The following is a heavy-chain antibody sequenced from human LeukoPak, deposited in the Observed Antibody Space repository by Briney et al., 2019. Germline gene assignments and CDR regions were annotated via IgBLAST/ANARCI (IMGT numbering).Heavy chain of an antibody. CDR1: GGSISSYY. CDR3: ARDVIVVVPAATRKLYYYHYMDV. Sequence: SETLSLTCTVSGGSISSYYWSWIRQPAGKGLEWIGRIYTSGSTNYNPSLKSRVTMSVDTSKNQFSLKLSSVTAADTAVYYCARDVIVVVPAATRKLYYYHYMDVWGKGTTVTVSS. J-gene: IGHJ6*03. CDR2: IYTSGST. V-gene: IGHV4-4*07. D-gene: IGHD2-2*01.